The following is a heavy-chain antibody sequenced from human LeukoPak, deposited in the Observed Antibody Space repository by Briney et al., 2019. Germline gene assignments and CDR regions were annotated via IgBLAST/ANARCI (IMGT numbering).Heavy chain of an antibody. CDR2: TSGSGGRT. J-gene: IGHJ3*02. Sequence: GGSLRLSCAASGFTFSDYAMTWVRQAPGKGLEWVSGTSGSGGRTYYADSVKGRFTIFRDNFKNTLNLQMNSLRAEDTALYYCAKDQGSSGSYLDAFDIWGQGTMVTVSS. D-gene: IGHD6-19*01. CDR1: GFTFSDYA. CDR3: AKDQGSSGSYLDAFDI. V-gene: IGHV3-23*01.